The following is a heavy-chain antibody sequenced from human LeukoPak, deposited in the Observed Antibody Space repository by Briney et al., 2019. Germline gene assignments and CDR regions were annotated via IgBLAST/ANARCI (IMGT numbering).Heavy chain of an antibody. V-gene: IGHV1-69*04. Sequence: SVKVSCKASGGTFSSYAISWVRQAPGQGLEWMGRIIPILGIANYAQKFQGRVTITADKSTSTAYMELSSLRSEDTAVYYCARVDTAMVIDYWGQGSLVTVSS. CDR2: IIPILGIA. CDR3: ARVDTAMVIDY. J-gene: IGHJ4*02. D-gene: IGHD5-18*01. CDR1: GGTFSSYA.